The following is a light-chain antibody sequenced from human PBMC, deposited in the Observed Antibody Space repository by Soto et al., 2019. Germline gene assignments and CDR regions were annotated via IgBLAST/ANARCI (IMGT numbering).Light chain of an antibody. J-gene: IGKJ2*01. CDR1: QGISSY. CDR3: QQYYSYLPYT. V-gene: IGKV1-8*01. CDR2: AAS. Sequence: ALLMTQSPSSFSASTGDRVTITCRASQGISSYLAWYQQKPGKAPKLLIYAASTLQSGVPSRFSGSGSGTDFTLTISCLQSEDFATYYCQQYYSYLPYTFGQGTKLEIK.